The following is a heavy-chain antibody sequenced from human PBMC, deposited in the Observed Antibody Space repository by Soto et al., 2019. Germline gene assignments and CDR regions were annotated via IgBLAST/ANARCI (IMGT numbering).Heavy chain of an antibody. V-gene: IGHV4-61*01. D-gene: IGHD3-3*01. CDR3: ARGLYDFWSGSHDY. J-gene: IGHJ4*02. CDR2: IYYSGST. CDR1: GRSVSSGSYY. Sequence: PSETLSLTCTVSGRSVSSGSYYWSWIRQPPGKGLEWIGYIYYSGSTNYNPSLKSRVTISVDTSKNLFSLKLSSVTAADTAVYYCARGLYDFWSGSHDYWGQGTLVTVSS.